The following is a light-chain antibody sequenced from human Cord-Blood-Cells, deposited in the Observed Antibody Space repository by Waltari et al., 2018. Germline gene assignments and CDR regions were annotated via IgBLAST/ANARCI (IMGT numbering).Light chain of an antibody. CDR3: AAWDDSLSGWV. J-gene: IGLJ3*02. V-gene: IGLV1-47*02. CDR1: SSNIGSNY. CDR2: GNN. Sequence: QSVLTQPPSASGTPGQRVTISCSGSSSNIGSNYVYWYQQLPGTAPKLLIYGNNQRPAGVRDRFSGSKSGTSASLAISGLRSEDEADYYCAAWDDSLSGWVFGGGTKLTVL.